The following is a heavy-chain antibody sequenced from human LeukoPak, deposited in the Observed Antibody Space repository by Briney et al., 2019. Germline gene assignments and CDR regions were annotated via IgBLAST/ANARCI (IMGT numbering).Heavy chain of an antibody. J-gene: IGHJ4*02. CDR1: GFTFSSYE. V-gene: IGHV3-48*03. D-gene: IGHD5-12*01. CDR3: ARGVYYSGYGNFDY. Sequence: PGGSLRLSCAASGFTFSSYEMNWVRQAPGKGLEWVSYISSSGSTIYYADSVKGRFTISRDNAKNSLYLQMNSLRAEDTAVYYCARGVYYSGYGNFDYWGQGTLVTVSS. CDR2: ISSSGSTI.